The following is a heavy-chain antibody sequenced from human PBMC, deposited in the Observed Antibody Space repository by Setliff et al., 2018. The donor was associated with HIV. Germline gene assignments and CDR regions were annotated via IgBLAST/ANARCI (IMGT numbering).Heavy chain of an antibody. D-gene: IGHD3-16*01. V-gene: IGHV4-59*11. CDR1: GGSITSHY. CDR3: ARGTLYYDYVWGTPFPFDY. Sequence: TSETLSLTCSISGGSITSHYWNWIRQPPGKGLEWIGSINYSGITNYNPSLKSRVTISVVTSKNQFSLKLSSVTAADTAVYYCARGTLYYDYVWGTPFPFDYWGQGTLVTVSS. CDR2: INYSGIT. J-gene: IGHJ4*02.